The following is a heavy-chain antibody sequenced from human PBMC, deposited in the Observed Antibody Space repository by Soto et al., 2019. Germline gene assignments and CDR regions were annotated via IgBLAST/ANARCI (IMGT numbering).Heavy chain of an antibody. CDR1: GFTFSSYA. CDR3: AKAKVGGYDSVDHNPKYYYYYGIDV. J-gene: IGHJ6*02. V-gene: IGHV3-23*01. D-gene: IGHD5-12*01. CDR2: ISGSGGST. Sequence: GGSLRFSCAASGFTFSSYAMSWVRQAPGKGLEWVSAISGSGGSTYYADSVKGRFTISRDNSKNTLYLQMNSLRAEDTAVYYCAKAKVGGYDSVDHNPKYYYYYGIDVWGQGTTVTVSS.